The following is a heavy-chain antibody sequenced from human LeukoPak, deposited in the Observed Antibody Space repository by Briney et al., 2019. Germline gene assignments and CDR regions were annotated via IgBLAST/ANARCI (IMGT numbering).Heavy chain of an antibody. J-gene: IGHJ4*02. V-gene: IGHV1-18*01. CDR3: ARGWEADAYNWAF. CDR1: GYTFTDYG. D-gene: IGHD5-24*01. CDR2: ISTYSGDT. Sequence: ASVKVSCKASGYTFTDYGITWVRQAPGKGLEWMGWISTYSGDTVYAQRLQGRLTMTTDSSTSTAYMELRSLMSDDTAVYYCARGWEADAYNWAFWGQGTLVTVSS.